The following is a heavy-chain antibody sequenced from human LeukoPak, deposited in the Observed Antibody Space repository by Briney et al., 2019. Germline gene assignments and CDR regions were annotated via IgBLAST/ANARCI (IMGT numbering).Heavy chain of an antibody. CDR2: IYTSGST. D-gene: IGHD6-19*01. CDR1: GGSISSGSYY. Sequence: SETLSLTCTVSGGSISSGSYYWSWIRQPAGKGLEWIGRIYTSGSTNYNPSLKSRVTISVDTSKNQFSLRLSSVTAADTAMYHCAREVIAVAARFDYWGQGTLVTVSS. J-gene: IGHJ4*02. V-gene: IGHV4-61*02. CDR3: AREVIAVAARFDY.